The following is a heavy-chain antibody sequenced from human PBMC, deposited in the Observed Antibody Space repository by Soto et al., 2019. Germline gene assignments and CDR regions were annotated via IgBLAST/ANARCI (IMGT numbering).Heavy chain of an antibody. V-gene: IGHV3-33*01. Sequence: HPGGSLGLSCAASGSTFGSYGMHWVRQAPGKGLEWVAVIWYDGSNKYYADSVKGRFTISRDNSKNTLYLQMNSLRAEDTAVYYCARDLFRSDTAMVSGFXYWGQGTLVXVSS. CDR3: ARDLFRSDTAMVSGFXY. D-gene: IGHD5-18*01. CDR2: IWYDGSNK. J-gene: IGHJ4*02. CDR1: GSTFGSYG.